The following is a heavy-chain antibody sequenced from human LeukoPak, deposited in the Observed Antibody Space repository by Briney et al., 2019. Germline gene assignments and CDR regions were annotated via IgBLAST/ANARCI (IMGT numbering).Heavy chain of an antibody. CDR2: IYSGGST. Sequence: PGGSLRLSCAASGFTVSTNYMSWLRQAPGKGLEWVSVIYSGGSTYYADSVKGRFTISRDNSKNTLYLQMNSLRAEDTAVYYCARDPEGSYYMDVWSKGTTVTVSS. CDR3: ARDPEGSYYMDV. J-gene: IGHJ6*03. CDR1: GFTVSTNY. V-gene: IGHV3-53*01.